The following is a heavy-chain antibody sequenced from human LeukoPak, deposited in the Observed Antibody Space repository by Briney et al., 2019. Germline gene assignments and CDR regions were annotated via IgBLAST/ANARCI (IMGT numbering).Heavy chain of an antibody. J-gene: IGHJ4*02. CDR2: IYTSGST. Sequence: SETLSLTCTVSGGSISSYYWSWTRQPAGKGLEWIGRIYTSGSTNYNPSLKSRVTMSVDTSKNQFSLKLSSVTAADTAVYYCARGPNYDSSGYYSEGSFPFDYWGQGTLVTVSS. D-gene: IGHD3-22*01. CDR3: ARGPNYDSSGYYSEGSFPFDY. V-gene: IGHV4-4*07. CDR1: GGSISSYY.